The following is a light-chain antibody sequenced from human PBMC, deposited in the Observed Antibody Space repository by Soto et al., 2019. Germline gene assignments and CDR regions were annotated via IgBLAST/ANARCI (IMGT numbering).Light chain of an antibody. J-gene: IGLJ1*01. CDR2: DVS. Sequence: QSVLTQPASVSESPGQSITVSCTGTSSDVGGYNYVSWYQQHPGKAPKLMIYDVSDRPSGVSNRFSGSKSGNTASLTISGLHAEDEADYYCSSYSSSSTLYVFGTGTKLTVL. CDR1: SSDVGGYNY. CDR3: SSYSSSSTLYV. V-gene: IGLV2-14*01.